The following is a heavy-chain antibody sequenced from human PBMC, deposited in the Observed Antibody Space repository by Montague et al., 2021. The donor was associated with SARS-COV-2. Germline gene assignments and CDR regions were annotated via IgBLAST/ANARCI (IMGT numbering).Heavy chain of an antibody. D-gene: IGHD2-8*01. CDR3: ARDDPYCTNGVCYTGNWFDP. J-gene: IGHJ5*02. Sequence: CAISGDSVSSNSAAWNWIRQSPSRGLEWLGSTYYRSKWYNDYAVSVKSRITINPDTSKNQFSLQLNSVTPEDTAVYYCARDDPYCTNGVCYTGNWFDPWGQGTLVTVSS. V-gene: IGHV6-1*01. CDR2: TYYRSKWYN. CDR1: GDSVSSNSAA.